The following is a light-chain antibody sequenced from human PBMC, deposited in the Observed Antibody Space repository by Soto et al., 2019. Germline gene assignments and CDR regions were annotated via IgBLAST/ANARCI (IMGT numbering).Light chain of an antibody. Sequence: ALRMTQSPSSLSASTGDTFTITCRASQDIGSVLAWYQHKPGKAPKLLINAASNLRSGVPSRFSGSGSGTDFTLTIDGLQPEDFAVYYCQQSYITPPITFGQGTKVDIK. CDR3: QQSYITPPIT. V-gene: IGKV1-8*01. J-gene: IGKJ1*01. CDR2: AAS. CDR1: QDIGSV.